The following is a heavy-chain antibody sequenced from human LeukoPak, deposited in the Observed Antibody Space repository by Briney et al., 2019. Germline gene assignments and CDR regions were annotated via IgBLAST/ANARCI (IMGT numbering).Heavy chain of an antibody. J-gene: IGHJ6*03. V-gene: IGHV3-30*02. CDR2: IWSDGNNR. Sequence: PGGSLRLSCAASGFTFRNYGMHWVRQATGKGLEWVSFIWSDGNNRFYADSVKGRFTISRDNSKNMLYLQMDTLRAEDTALYSCAKDPGASVSGFYMDVWGKGTTVIVSS. D-gene: IGHD2-8*02. CDR3: AKDPGASVSGFYMDV. CDR1: GFTFRNYG.